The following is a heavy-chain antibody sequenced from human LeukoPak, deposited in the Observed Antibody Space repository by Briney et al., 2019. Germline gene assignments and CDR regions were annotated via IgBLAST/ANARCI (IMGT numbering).Heavy chain of an antibody. D-gene: IGHD3-9*01. V-gene: IGHV3-9*01. CDR3: AKDKDDILTGYFDY. Sequence: GGSLRLSCAASGFTFDDYAMHWVRQAPGKGLEWVSGISWNSGSIGYADSVKGRFTISRDNAKNSLYLQMNSLRAEDTALYYCAKDKDDILTGYFDYWGQGTLVTVSS. CDR2: ISWNSGSI. J-gene: IGHJ4*02. CDR1: GFTFDDYA.